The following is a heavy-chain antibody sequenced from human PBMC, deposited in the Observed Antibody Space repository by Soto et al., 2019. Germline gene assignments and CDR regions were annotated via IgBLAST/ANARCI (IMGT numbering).Heavy chain of an antibody. J-gene: IGHJ6*03. V-gene: IGHV1-8*01. Sequence: ASVKVSCKASGYTFTSYDINWVRQATGQGLEWMGWMNPNSGNTGYAQKFQGRFTMTRNTSISTAYMELSSLRSEDTAVYYCARMNYCSSTSCYAGDYYYYYMDVWGKGTTVTVSS. CDR1: GYTFTSYD. D-gene: IGHD2-2*01. CDR3: ARMNYCSSTSCYAGDYYYYYMDV. CDR2: MNPNSGNT.